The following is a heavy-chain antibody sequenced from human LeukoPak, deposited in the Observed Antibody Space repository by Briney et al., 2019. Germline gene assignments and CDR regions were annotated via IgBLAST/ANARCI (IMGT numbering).Heavy chain of an antibody. V-gene: IGHV3-74*01. D-gene: IGHD3-3*01. CDR1: GFTFSSYW. Sequence: GGSLRLSCAASGFTFSSYWMHWVRQAPGKRLVWVSRINSDGSSTSYADSVKGRFTISRDNAKNTLYLQMNSLRAEDTAVYYCAREGRNTYYDFWSGLNYYYGMDVWGQGTTVTVSS. CDR2: INSDGSST. CDR3: AREGRNTYYDFWSGLNYYYGMDV. J-gene: IGHJ6*02.